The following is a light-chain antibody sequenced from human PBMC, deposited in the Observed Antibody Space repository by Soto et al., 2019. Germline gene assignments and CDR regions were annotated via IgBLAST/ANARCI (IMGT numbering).Light chain of an antibody. CDR3: QQLVSYPQ. J-gene: IGKJ4*02. Sequence: DIQLTQSPSFLSASIGDRVTITCRASQVIGIYLAWYQQKPGKAPNLLISAASTLQTGVPSRFSGSGSGTEFTLTISSLQPEHFATYYCQQLVSYPQFGGWTKVEIK. CDR2: AAS. CDR1: QVIGIY. V-gene: IGKV1-9*01.